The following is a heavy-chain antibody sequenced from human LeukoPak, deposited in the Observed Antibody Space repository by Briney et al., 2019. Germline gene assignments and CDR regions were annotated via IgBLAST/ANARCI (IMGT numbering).Heavy chain of an antibody. J-gene: IGHJ6*02. Sequence: SEILSLTCAVYGGSFSGYYWSWIRQPPGKGLEWIGEINHSGSTNYNPSLKSRVTISVDTSKNQFSLKLSSVTAADTAVYYCASGSSGWYGGYYYYGMDVWGQGTTVTVSS. CDR2: INHSGST. CDR1: GGSFSGYY. CDR3: ASGSSGWYGGYYYYGMDV. V-gene: IGHV4-34*01. D-gene: IGHD6-19*01.